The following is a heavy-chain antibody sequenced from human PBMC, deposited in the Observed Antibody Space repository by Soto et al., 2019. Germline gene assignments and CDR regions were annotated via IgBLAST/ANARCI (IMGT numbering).Heavy chain of an antibody. J-gene: IGHJ6*03. CDR2: IYYSGST. Sequence: SETLSLTCTVSGGSVSSGNYYWSWIRQPPGKGLEWIGYIYYSGSTNYSPSLRSRITISLDTSKNQFSLKLTSVTAADTALYYCARLRSSSSWFYNYMDVWGEGTTVTVSS. D-gene: IGHD6-13*01. CDR3: ARLRSSSSWFYNYMDV. V-gene: IGHV4-61*01. CDR1: GGSVSSGNYY.